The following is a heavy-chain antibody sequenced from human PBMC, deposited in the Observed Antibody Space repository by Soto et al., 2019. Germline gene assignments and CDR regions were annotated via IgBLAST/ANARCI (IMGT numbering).Heavy chain of an antibody. J-gene: IGHJ4*02. CDR3: AKVLKMATKIGTYYFDY. V-gene: IGHV3-23*01. Sequence: PGGSLRLSCAASGFTFSSYAMSWVRQAPGKGLEWVSAISGSGGSTYYADSVKGRFTISRDNSKNTLYLQMNSLRAEDTAVYYCAKVLKMATKIGTYYFDYWGQGTLVTVSS. CDR2: ISGSGGST. CDR1: GFTFSSYA. D-gene: IGHD5-12*01.